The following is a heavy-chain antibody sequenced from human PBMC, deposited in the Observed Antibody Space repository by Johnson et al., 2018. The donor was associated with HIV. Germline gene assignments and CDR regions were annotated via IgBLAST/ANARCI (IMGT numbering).Heavy chain of an antibody. J-gene: IGHJ3*02. Sequence: MQLVESGGGVVQPGRSLRLSCAASGFTFSSYGIHWVRQAPGKGLEWVSYISSSGNTIYYADSVKGRFTISRDNAKNSLYLQMKSLRAEDTALYYCARWVVPDPFDIWGQGTMVTVSS. CDR2: ISSSGNTI. D-gene: IGHD2-15*01. CDR3: ARWVVPDPFDI. CDR1: GFTFSSYG. V-gene: IGHV3-48*04.